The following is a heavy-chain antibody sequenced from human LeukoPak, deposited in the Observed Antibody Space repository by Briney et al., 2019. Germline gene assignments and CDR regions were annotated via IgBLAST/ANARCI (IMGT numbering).Heavy chain of an antibody. V-gene: IGHV4-59*01. Sequence: PSETLSLTCTVSGGSINSYYWSWIRQPPGKGLEWIGYIYYSGSTNYNPSLKSRVTISVDTSKNQFSLKLSSVTAADAAVYYCARGGGWLQLEGGFDYWGQGTLVTVSS. J-gene: IGHJ4*02. CDR2: IYYSGST. D-gene: IGHD5-24*01. CDR1: GGSINSYY. CDR3: ARGGGWLQLEGGFDY.